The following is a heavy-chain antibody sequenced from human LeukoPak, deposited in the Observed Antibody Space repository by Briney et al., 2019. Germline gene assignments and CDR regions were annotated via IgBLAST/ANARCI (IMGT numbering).Heavy chain of an antibody. CDR1: GFALKSYS. J-gene: IGHJ6*02. CDR2: ISSTSAYI. D-gene: IGHD6-13*01. V-gene: IGHV3-21*01. CDR3: ARETYSSSWYGMDV. Sequence: PGGSLRLSCAGSGFALKSYSLTWVRQAPGKGLEWVSSISSTSAYIHYADSVKGRFTISRDNSKNTLYLQMNSLRAEDTAVYYCARETYSSSWYGMDVWGQGTTVTVSS.